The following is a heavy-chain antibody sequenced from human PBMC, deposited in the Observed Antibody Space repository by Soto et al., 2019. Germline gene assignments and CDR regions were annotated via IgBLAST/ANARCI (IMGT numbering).Heavy chain of an antibody. CDR1: GGTFSSYA. CDR2: IIPIFGTA. Sequence: QVQLVQSGAEVKKPGSSVKVSCKASGGTFSSYAISWVRQAPGQGLEWMGGIIPIFGTANYAQKFQGRVTITADKSTSTDYMELSSLRSEDTAVYYCARDGYSSGWFLYYYYYYGMDVWGQGTTVTVSS. D-gene: IGHD6-19*01. CDR3: ARDGYSSGWFLYYYYYYGMDV. J-gene: IGHJ6*02. V-gene: IGHV1-69*06.